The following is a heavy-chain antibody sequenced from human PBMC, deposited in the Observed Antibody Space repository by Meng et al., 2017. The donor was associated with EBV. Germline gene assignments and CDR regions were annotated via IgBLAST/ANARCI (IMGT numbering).Heavy chain of an antibody. J-gene: IGHJ5*02. CDR2: IYWDDDK. V-gene: IGHV2-5*02. CDR1: GFSLSTSGVG. D-gene: IGHD6-13*01. CDR3: AHRRDEYSSSWYGWFDP. Sequence: ITLKESVPTRVKPTQTLTLTCTFSGFSLSTSGVGVGWIRQPPGKALEWLALIYWDDDKRYSPSLKSRLTITKDTSKNQVVLTMTNMDPVDTATYYCAHRRDEYSSSWYGWFDPWGQGTLVTVSS.